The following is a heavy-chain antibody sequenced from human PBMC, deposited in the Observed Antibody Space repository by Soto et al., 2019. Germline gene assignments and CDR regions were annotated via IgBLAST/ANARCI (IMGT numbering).Heavy chain of an antibody. Sequence: QVQLQESGPGLVKPSQNLSLPCIVSGDSMTSGAFYWSWIRQHPGKGLEWIGFISHRGITYYSPSLRRRISISVDTLKNQFSLRLTSVTAADSAVYYCARALIMTILKVDYFDIWGRGTLVTVSS. CDR2: ISHRGIT. D-gene: IGHD2-15*01. V-gene: IGHV4-31*03. CDR3: ARALIMTILKVDYFDI. J-gene: IGHJ4*02. CDR1: GDSMTSGAFY.